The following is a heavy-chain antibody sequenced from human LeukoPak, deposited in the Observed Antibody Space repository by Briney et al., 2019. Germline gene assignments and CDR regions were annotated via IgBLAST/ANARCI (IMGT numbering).Heavy chain of an antibody. Sequence: SETLSLTCAVYGGSFSGYYWSWIRQPPEKGLEYIGEINQSGSTNYNPSLKSRVAISADTSKNQFSLKLSSVTAADTAVYYCARAKINLYYSAPDAFDIWGQGTMVTVSS. CDR2: INQSGST. CDR3: ARAKINLYYSAPDAFDI. D-gene: IGHD3-10*01. V-gene: IGHV4-34*01. CDR1: GGSFSGYY. J-gene: IGHJ3*02.